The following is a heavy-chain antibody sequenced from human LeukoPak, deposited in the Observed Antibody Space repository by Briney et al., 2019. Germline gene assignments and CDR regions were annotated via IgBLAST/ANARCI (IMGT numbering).Heavy chain of an antibody. CDR1: GGTFSSYA. J-gene: IGHJ5*02. D-gene: IGHD1-26*01. CDR3: ARERVVGATTSWFDP. CDR2: IIPIFGTA. Sequence: ASVKVSCKASGGTFSSYAISWVRQAPGQGLEWMGGIIPIFGTANYAQKFQGRVTITTDESTSTAYMELSSLRSEDTAVYYCARERVVGATTSWFDPWGQGTLVTVSS. V-gene: IGHV1-69*05.